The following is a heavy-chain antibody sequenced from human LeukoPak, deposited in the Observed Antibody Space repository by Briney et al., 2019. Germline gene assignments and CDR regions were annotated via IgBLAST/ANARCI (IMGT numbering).Heavy chain of an antibody. V-gene: IGHV1-18*01. D-gene: IGHD6-25*01. Sequence: ASVKVSCKASGYSFSHFGINWVRQAPGQGLEWMGWISGYNGNTNYAQKSEGRLTLTTDTATSTVYMELRNLRSDDTAVYYCARGLDAAAGLANFDYWGQGTLVTVSS. CDR1: GYSFSHFG. J-gene: IGHJ4*02. CDR3: ARGLDAAAGLANFDY. CDR2: ISGYNGNT.